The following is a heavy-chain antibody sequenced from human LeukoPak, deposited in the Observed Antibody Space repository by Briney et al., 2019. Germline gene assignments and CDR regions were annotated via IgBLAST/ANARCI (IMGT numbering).Heavy chain of an antibody. CDR3: ARDDCSSISCYHNWFDP. CDR2: IKQDGSEK. D-gene: IGHD2-2*01. J-gene: IGHJ5*02. V-gene: IGHV3-7*01. CDR1: GFTFSSYW. Sequence: GGSLRLSCEASGFTFSSYWISWVRQAPGKGLEWVGNIKQDGSEKYYVDSVKGRFTISRDNAKNSLYLQMNSLRAEDTAVYYCARDDCSSISCYHNWFDPWGQGTLVTVSS.